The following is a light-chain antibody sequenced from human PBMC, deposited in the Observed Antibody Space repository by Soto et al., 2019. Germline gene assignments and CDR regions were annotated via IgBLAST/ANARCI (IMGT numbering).Light chain of an antibody. CDR3: CSYAGSSTVVV. Sequence: QSALTQPASVSGSPGQSITISCTGTSNDVGGYNLVSWYQQHPDNAPKLLIYEDTKRPSGVSDRFSGSKSGNTASLTISGLQAEDEADYYCCSYAGSSTVVVFGGGTKLTVL. CDR2: EDT. V-gene: IGLV2-23*02. CDR1: SNDVGGYNL. J-gene: IGLJ2*01.